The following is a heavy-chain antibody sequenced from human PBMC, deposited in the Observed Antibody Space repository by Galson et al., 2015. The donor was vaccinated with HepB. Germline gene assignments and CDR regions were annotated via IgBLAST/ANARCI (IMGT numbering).Heavy chain of an antibody. CDR3: ARSGSYGPNWFDP. D-gene: IGHD1-26*01. V-gene: IGHV1-69*13. Sequence: SVKVSCKASGGTFSSYAISWVRQAPGQGLEWMGGIIPIFGTANYAQKFQGRVTITADESTSTAYMELSSLRSEDTAVYYCARSGSYGPNWFDPWGQGTLVTVSS. CDR1: GGTFSSYA. J-gene: IGHJ5*02. CDR2: IIPIFGTA.